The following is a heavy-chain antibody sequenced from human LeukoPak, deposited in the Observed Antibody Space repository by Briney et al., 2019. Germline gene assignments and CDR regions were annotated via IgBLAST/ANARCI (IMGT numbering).Heavy chain of an antibody. CDR1: GFTFRASV. CDR2: ISDDESDK. V-gene: IGHV3-30*03. CDR3: ARGTDTKPFWSGYWVDV. D-gene: IGHD3-3*01. J-gene: IGHJ6*02. Sequence: GGSLRLSCAASGFTFRASVMHWVRQAPGKGLDWVAVISDDESDKYYADSVKGRFTISRDNSKNTLYLQMNGLRAEDTAMYYCARGTDTKPFWSGYWVDVWGQGTTVTVSS.